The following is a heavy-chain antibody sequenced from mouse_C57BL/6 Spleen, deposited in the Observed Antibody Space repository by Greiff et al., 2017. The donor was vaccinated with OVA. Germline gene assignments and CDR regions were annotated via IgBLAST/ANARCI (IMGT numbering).Heavy chain of an antibody. V-gene: IGHV5-4*01. D-gene: IGHD3-1*01. J-gene: IGHJ3*01. CDR2: ISDGGSYT. CDR1: GFTFSSYA. Sequence: EVQRVESGGGLVKPGGSLKLSCAASGFTFSSYAMSWVRQTPEKRLEWVATISDGGSYTYYPDNVKGRFTISRDNAKNNLYLQMSHLKSEDTAMYYCARDLGISYWGQGTLVTVSA. CDR3: ARDLGISY.